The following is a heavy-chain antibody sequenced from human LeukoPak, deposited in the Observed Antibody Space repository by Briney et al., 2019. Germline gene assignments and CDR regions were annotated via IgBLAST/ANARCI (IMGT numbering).Heavy chain of an antibody. CDR3: ARGAYCGANCYYYFDY. V-gene: IGHV4-59*01. Sequence: SETLSLTCAVYGGSFSGYYWSWIRQPPGKGLEWIAYIYYSGSTNYNPSLKSRVTISIDTSKKQFSLRLSSVTAADTAVYYCARGAYCGANCYYYFDYWGQGTLVTVSS. J-gene: IGHJ4*02. D-gene: IGHD2-21*02. CDR2: IYYSGST. CDR1: GGSFSGYY.